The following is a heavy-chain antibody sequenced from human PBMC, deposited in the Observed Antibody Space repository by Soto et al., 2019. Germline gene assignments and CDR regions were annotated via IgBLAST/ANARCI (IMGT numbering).Heavy chain of an antibody. J-gene: IGHJ5*02. D-gene: IGHD6-19*01. CDR2: ISGSGGST. CDR3: AKSSGWDINWFDP. Sequence: EVQLLESGGDLVQPGGSLRLSCAASGFTFSSYAMSWVRQAPGKGLGWVSAISGSGGSTYYADSVKGRFTISRDNSKNTLYRQMNSLRAEDTAVYYCAKSSGWDINWFDPWSQGTLVTVSS. V-gene: IGHV3-23*01. CDR1: GFTFSSYA.